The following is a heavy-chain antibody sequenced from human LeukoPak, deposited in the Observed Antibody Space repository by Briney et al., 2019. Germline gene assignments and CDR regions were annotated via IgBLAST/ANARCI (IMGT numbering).Heavy chain of an antibody. D-gene: IGHD2-8*01. CDR2: IRYDGSNK. Sequence: GGSLRLSCAASGFTFSSYAMHWVRQAPGKGLEWVSFIRYDGSNKLYADSVKGRFAISRDTSKNTLYLQMNSLRTEDSAMYYCAKAGYCATAGCPDYYYMDVWGRGTTVTVSS. CDR1: GFTFSSYA. CDR3: AKAGYCATAGCPDYYYMDV. V-gene: IGHV3-30*02. J-gene: IGHJ6*03.